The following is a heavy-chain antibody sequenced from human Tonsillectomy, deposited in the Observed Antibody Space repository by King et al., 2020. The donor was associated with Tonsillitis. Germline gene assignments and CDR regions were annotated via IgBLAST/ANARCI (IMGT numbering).Heavy chain of an antibody. CDR3: AKPLPATPIVGWSFDL. D-gene: IGHD2-21*01. J-gene: IGHJ2*01. CDR1: GFTFSSYA. CDR2: IGGGVDTT. V-gene: IGHV3-23*04. Sequence: VQLVESGGGLVQPGGSLRLSCAASGFTFSSYAMNWVRQAPGKGLEWVSGIGGGVDTTYYAQSVRGRFSISRDNSKNTLYLQMKRLRADDTAVYYCAKPLPATPIVGWSFDLWGRGTLVTVSS.